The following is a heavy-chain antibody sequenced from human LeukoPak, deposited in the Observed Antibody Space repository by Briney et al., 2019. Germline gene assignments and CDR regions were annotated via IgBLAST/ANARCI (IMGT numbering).Heavy chain of an antibody. CDR1: GGSISSYY. V-gene: IGHV4-59*01. D-gene: IGHD3-22*01. CDR3: ARVPYYYDSSGYYFGFDP. CDR2: IYHSGST. J-gene: IGHJ5*02. Sequence: SETLSLTCTVSGGSISSYYWSWIRQPPGKGLEWIGYIYHSGSTNYNPSLKSRVTISVDTSKNQFSLKLSSVTAADTAVYYCARVPYYYDSSGYYFGFDPWGQGTLVTVSS.